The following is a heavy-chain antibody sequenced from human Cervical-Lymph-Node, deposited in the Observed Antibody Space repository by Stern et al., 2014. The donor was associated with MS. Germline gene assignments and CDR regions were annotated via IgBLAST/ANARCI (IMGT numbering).Heavy chain of an antibody. CDR1: GFSFTTHY. J-gene: IGHJ5*02. CDR2: INPNSGTT. CDR3: TRVQRERRALDHFDP. D-gene: IGHD1-1*01. Sequence: QDQLVQSGAEVKKPGASVNVSCEASGFSFTTHYMHWIRQAPGEGLEWAGMINPNSGTTSYARQFQGRVIITRDTSTSTIYMELTGLRSEDTALYFCTRVQRERRALDHFDPWGQGTLVTVSS. V-gene: IGHV1-46*03.